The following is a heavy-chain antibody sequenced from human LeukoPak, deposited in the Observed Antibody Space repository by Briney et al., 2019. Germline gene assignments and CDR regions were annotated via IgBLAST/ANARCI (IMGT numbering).Heavy chain of an antibody. V-gene: IGHV4-30-2*01. D-gene: IGHD3-3*01. CDR1: GGSISSGGYS. Sequence: SEALSLTCAVSGGSISSGGYSWSWIRQPPGKGLEWIGYIYHSGSTYYNPSLKSRVTISVDRSKNQFSLKLSSVTAADTAVYYCARGLNYDFWSGSTYNWFDPWGQGTLVTVSS. CDR3: ARGLNYDFWSGSTYNWFDP. J-gene: IGHJ5*02. CDR2: IYHSGST.